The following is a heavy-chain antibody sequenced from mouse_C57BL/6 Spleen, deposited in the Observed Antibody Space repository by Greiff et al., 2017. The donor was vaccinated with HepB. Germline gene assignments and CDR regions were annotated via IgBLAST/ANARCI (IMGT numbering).Heavy chain of an antibody. V-gene: IGHV1-53*01. D-gene: IGHD2-4*01. CDR3: ARSMITTVYYYAMDY. Sequence: VQLKQPGTELVKPGASVKLSCKASGYTFTSYWMHWVKQRPGQGLEWIGNINPSNGGTNYNEKFKSKATLTVDKSSSTAYMQLSSLTSEDSAVYYCARSMITTVYYYAMDYWGQGTSVTVSS. CDR2: INPSNGGT. CDR1: GYTFTSYW. J-gene: IGHJ4*01.